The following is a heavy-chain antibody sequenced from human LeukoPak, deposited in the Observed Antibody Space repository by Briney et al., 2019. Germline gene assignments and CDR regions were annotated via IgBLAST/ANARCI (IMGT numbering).Heavy chain of an antibody. V-gene: IGHV4-39*07. CDR2: IYYSGST. CDR1: GDSISSYY. D-gene: IGHD5-12*01. Sequence: PSETLSLTCTVSGDSISSYYWTWIRQPPGKGLEWIGSIYYSGSTYYNPSLKSRVTISVDTSKNQFSLKLSSVTAADTAVYYCARVLRDLVVTGTGAFDIWGQGTMVTVSS. CDR3: ARVLRDLVVTGTGAFDI. J-gene: IGHJ3*02.